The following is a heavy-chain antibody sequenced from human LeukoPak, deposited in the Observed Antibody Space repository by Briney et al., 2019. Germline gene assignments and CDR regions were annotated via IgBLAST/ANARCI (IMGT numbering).Heavy chain of an antibody. V-gene: IGHV4-61*02. J-gene: IGHJ4*02. CDR1: GGSISSGRYY. D-gene: IGHD2-8*02. CDR3: ARVYWFYFDY. Sequence: SETLSLTCTASGGSISSGRYYWSWIRPPAGTVLDWIGRIYVSRSTNYNPYLKRRVTISADTSKNQFSLQLSTVTVADTAVYDCARVYWFYFDYWGQGTLVTASS. CDR2: IYVSRST.